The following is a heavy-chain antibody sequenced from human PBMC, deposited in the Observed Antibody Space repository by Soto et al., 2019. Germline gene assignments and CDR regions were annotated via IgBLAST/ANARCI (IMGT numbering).Heavy chain of an antibody. V-gene: IGHV3-23*01. D-gene: IGHD3-3*01. J-gene: IGHJ4*02. Sequence: EVQLLESGGGLVQPGGSLRLSCAASGFTFSSYAMSWVRQAPGKGLEWVSAISGSGGSTYYADSVKGRFTISRDNYKNTLYLQMNSLRAEDTAVYYCAKDPVNVLRFLEWLLPASWGQGTLVTVSS. CDR1: GFTFSSYA. CDR2: ISGSGGST. CDR3: AKDPVNVLRFLEWLLPAS.